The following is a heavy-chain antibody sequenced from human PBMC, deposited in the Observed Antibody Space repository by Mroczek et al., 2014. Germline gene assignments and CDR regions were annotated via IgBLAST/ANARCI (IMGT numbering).Heavy chain of an antibody. CDR1: GFTFSSYA. J-gene: IGHJ5*02. Sequence: VQLVQSGGGLVQPGGSLRLSCAASGFTFSSYAMSWVRQAPGKGLEWVSAISGSGGSTYYADSVKGRFTISRDNSKNTLYLQMNSLRAEDTAVYYCAKDGAKGYCSSTSCLEWFDPWGQGTLVTVSS. CDR3: AKDGAKGYCSSTSCLEWFDP. CDR2: ISGSGGST. V-gene: IGHV3-23*04. D-gene: IGHD2-2*01.